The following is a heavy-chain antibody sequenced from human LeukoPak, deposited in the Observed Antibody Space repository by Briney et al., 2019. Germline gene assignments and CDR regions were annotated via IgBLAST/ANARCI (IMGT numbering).Heavy chain of an antibody. V-gene: IGHV3-21*01. Sequence: GGSLRLSCAASGITFNTYTMNWVRQAPGKGLEWVSSISSSSSYVYYAASVKGRFTISRDNAKNSLYLQMNRLRAEDTAVYYCARERQLERLTFGKEGSAFDYWGQGTLVTVSS. CDR3: ARERQLERLTFGKEGSAFDY. CDR1: GITFNTYT. D-gene: IGHD1-1*01. CDR2: ISSSSSYV. J-gene: IGHJ4*02.